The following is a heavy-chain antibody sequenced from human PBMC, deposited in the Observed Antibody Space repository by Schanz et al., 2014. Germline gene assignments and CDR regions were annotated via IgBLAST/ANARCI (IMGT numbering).Heavy chain of an antibody. J-gene: IGHJ6*02. V-gene: IGHV3-11*01. Sequence: VQLLESGGGLFKPGGSLRLSCAGSGFTFADYYMSWIRQAPGKGLEWISDVSSDGTTVSYAYSVKGRFTISGDNAKTLVHLQMSRLGVEAAVDYCGARCGIRKFGVVYGLAVWGQGTPVTVS. CDR1: GFTFADYY. CDR3: ARCGIRKFGVVYGLAV. CDR2: VSSDGTTV. D-gene: IGHD3-3*02.